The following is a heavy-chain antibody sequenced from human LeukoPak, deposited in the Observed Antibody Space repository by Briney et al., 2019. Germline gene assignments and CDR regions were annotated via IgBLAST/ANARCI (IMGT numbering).Heavy chain of an antibody. D-gene: IGHD3-10*01. Sequence: GGSLRLSCAASGFTFSSHSMNWVRQAPGKGLEWVLYIISSSSTIYYADSVKGRFTISRDNAKNSLYLQMNSLRADDAAVYYCARAVGHGSGSPRMDVWGNGTTVTVSS. CDR2: IISSSSTI. CDR1: GFTFSSHS. V-gene: IGHV3-48*01. J-gene: IGHJ6*04. CDR3: ARAVGHGSGSPRMDV.